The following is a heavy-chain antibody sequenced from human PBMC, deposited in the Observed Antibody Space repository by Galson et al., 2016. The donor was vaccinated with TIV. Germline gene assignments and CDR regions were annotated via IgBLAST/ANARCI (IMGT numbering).Heavy chain of an antibody. CDR3: ARVSPDSRGGAGMAV. Sequence: SVKVSCKASGDTFSSYAISWVRQAPGQGLEWMGRIIPILGVTNHAQNFQGRVTITADKSTSTVYMDLSNLKSDDTAVYFCARVSPDSRGGAGMAVWGQGTTVTVSS. J-gene: IGHJ6*02. D-gene: IGHD3-16*01. CDR2: IIPILGVT. V-gene: IGHV1-69*04. CDR1: GDTFSSYA.